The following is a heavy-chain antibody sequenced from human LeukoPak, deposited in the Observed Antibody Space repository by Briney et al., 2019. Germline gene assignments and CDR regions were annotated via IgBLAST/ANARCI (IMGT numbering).Heavy chain of an antibody. Sequence: GESLKISCKGSGYSFGNYWIAWVRQMPGRGLEWMGITYPGDSDTRYSPSFQGQVTISADKSISTAYLQWSSLEASDTAMYYCARRGNYYGGHFDYWGQGSLVTVSS. V-gene: IGHV5-51*01. CDR2: TYPGDSDT. D-gene: IGHD1-26*01. J-gene: IGHJ4*02. CDR1: GYSFGNYW. CDR3: ARRGNYYGGHFDY.